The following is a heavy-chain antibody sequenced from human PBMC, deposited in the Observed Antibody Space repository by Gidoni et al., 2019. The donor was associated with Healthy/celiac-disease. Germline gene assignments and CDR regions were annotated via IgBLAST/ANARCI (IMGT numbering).Heavy chain of an antibody. D-gene: IGHD2-2*01. J-gene: IGHJ5*02. CDR3: ARDREIYCSSTSCYGFDP. V-gene: IGHV4-34*01. CDR1: GGSFRGYY. CDR2: INHSGST. Sequence: QVQLQQWGAGLLKPSETLSLTCAVYGGSFRGYYWTGIRQPPGKGLEWIGEINHSGSTNYNPSLKSRVTISVDTSKNQFSLKLSSVTAADTAVYYCARDREIYCSSTSCYGFDPWGQGTLVTVSS.